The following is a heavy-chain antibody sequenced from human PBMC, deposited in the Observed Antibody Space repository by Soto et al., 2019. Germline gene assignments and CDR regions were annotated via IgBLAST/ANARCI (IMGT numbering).Heavy chain of an antibody. V-gene: IGHV3-74*01. CDR3: ARVPHARAGMGIDY. Sequence: EVQLVESGGGLVQPGGSLRLSCAASGFSFTDYWMHWVRQAPGKGLVWLSRVTGDGRGATYADFVKGRMTISRDNAKNTVYLQVDSLGVEDTAVYFCARVPHARAGMGIDYWGQGTVVTVSS. D-gene: IGHD1-1*01. CDR2: VTGDGRGA. CDR1: GFSFTDYW. J-gene: IGHJ4*02.